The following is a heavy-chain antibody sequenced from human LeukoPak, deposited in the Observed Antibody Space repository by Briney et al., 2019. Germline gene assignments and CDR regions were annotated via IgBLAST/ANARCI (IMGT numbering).Heavy chain of an antibody. CDR1: GFTFSDYW. V-gene: IGHV3-7*01. Sequence: PGGSLRLSCAASGFTFSDYWMSWVRQAPGKGLEWVASIKQDRTDKYYVDSVKGRFTISKDNAKNSLYLQINSLRGEDTAVYYCTRANYCFDYWGQGTLVTVSS. J-gene: IGHJ4*02. CDR3: TRANYCFDY. CDR2: IKQDRTDK.